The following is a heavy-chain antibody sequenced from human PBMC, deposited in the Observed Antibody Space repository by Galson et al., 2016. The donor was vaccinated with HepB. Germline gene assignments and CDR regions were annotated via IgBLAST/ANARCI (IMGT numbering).Heavy chain of an antibody. CDR3: AKDESNWHLFDY. J-gene: IGHJ4*02. V-gene: IGHV3-23*01. CDR1: GFTFSNYA. Sequence: SLRLSCAASGFTFSNYAMSWVRQAPGKGLEWVAVVSGSGARRYYAEPVKGRFTISRDNSQNTMDLRMNSLRAEDTAVYYCAKDESNWHLFDYWGQGTLVTVSS. CDR2: VSGSGARR. D-gene: IGHD1-1*01.